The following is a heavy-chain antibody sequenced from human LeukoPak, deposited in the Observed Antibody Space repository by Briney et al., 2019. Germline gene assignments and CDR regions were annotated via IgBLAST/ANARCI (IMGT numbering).Heavy chain of an antibody. J-gene: IGHJ4*02. Sequence: GGSLRLSCAASGFTFSSYGMHWVRQAPGKGLEWVANINQDGSEKYYVESVKGRFTISRDNAKNSLYLQMNSLGAEDTAVYYCVRDKIVGATNFDYWGQGTLVTVSS. CDR3: VRDKIVGATNFDY. D-gene: IGHD1-26*01. CDR2: INQDGSEK. CDR1: GFTFSSYG. V-gene: IGHV3-7*01.